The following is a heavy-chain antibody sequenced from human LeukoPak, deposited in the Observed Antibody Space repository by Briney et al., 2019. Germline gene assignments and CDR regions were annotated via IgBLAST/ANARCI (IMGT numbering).Heavy chain of an antibody. CDR2: IYHSGST. D-gene: IGHD3-10*01. CDR3: ARQGLLWFGELFVEYYFDY. CDR1: GGSISSSNW. V-gene: IGHV4-4*02. J-gene: IGHJ4*02. Sequence: SETLSLTCAVSGGSISSSNWWSWVRQPPGKGLEWIGEIYHSGSTNYNPSLKSRVTISVDKSKNQFSLKLSSVTAADTAVYYCARQGLLWFGELFVEYYFDYWGQGTLVTVSS.